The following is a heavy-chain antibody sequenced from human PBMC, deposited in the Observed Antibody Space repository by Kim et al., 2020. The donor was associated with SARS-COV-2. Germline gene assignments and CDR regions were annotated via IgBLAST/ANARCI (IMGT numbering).Heavy chain of an antibody. Sequence: SETLSLTCTVSGGSISSSSYYWGWIRQPPGKGLEWIGSIYYSGSTYYNPSLKSRVTISVDTSKNQFSLKLSSVTAADTAVYYCARRSGLTEGSSHLVWFDPWGQGTLVTVSS. CDR3: ARRSGLTEGSSHLVWFDP. CDR2: IYYSGST. J-gene: IGHJ5*02. CDR1: GGSISSSSYY. D-gene: IGHD2-15*01. V-gene: IGHV4-39*01.